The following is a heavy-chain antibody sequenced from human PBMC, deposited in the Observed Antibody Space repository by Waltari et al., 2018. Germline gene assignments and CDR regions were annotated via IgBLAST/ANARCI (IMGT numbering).Heavy chain of an antibody. CDR2: INHSGST. J-gene: IGHJ4*02. V-gene: IGHV4-34*01. CDR1: GGSFSGYY. Sequence: QVQLQESGPGLLKPSETLSLTCAVYGGSFSGYYWSWIRQPPGKGLEWIGEINHSGSTNYNPSLKSRVTISVDTSKNQFSLKLSSVTAADTAVYYCARYSSSWYGNFDYWGQGTLVTVSS. D-gene: IGHD6-13*01. CDR3: ARYSSSWYGNFDY.